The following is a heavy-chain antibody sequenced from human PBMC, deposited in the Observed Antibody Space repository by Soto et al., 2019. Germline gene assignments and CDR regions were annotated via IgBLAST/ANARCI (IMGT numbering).Heavy chain of an antibody. V-gene: IGHV3-15*07. J-gene: IGHJ5*02. Sequence: EVQLVESGGGLVKPGGSLRLSCAASDFTLSNAWMNWVRQAPGKGLEWVGRIKSKTDGGTTDYAAPVKGRFTISRDDSKNTLYLQMNSLKTEDTAVYYCTTANYFWSGNWIGDWFDPWGQGTLVTVSS. CDR3: TTANYFWSGNWIGDWFDP. CDR1: DFTLSNAW. CDR2: IKSKTDGGTT. D-gene: IGHD3-3*01.